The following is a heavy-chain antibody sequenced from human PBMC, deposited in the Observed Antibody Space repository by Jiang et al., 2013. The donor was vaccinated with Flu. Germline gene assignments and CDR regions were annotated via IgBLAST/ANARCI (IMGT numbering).Heavy chain of an antibody. V-gene: IGHV1-3*01. J-gene: IGHJ1*01. CDR2: INAGNGNT. D-gene: IGHD4-17*01. Sequence: SGAEVKKPGASVKVSCKASGYTFTSYAMHWVRQAPGQRLEWMGWINAGNGNTKYSQKFQGRVTITRDTSASTAYMELSSLRSEDTAVYYCAREGLMTTVTTEYFQHWGQGTLVTVSS. CDR3: AREGLMTTVTTEYFQH. CDR1: GYTFTSYA.